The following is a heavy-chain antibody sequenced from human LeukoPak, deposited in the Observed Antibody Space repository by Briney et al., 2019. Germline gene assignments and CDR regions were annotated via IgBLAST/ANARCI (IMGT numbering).Heavy chain of an antibody. D-gene: IGHD3-10*01. CDR3: ARLSYYGSGSSSFRY. V-gene: IGHV5-51*01. CDR2: IYPGDSDT. Sequence: GESLKISCKGSGYSCTSYWIGWVRQMPGKGLEWMGIIYPGDSDTRYSPSFQGQVTISADKSISTAYLQWSSLKASDTAMYYCARLSYYGSGSSSFRYWGQGTLVTVSS. J-gene: IGHJ4*02. CDR1: GYSCTSYW.